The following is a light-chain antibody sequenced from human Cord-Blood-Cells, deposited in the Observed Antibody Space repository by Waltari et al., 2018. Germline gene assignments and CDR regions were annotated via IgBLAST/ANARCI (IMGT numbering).Light chain of an antibody. CDR1: SSDVGSYHL. Sequence: QSALTPPASVSGSPGQSITISCTGTSSDVGSYHLVSWYQQHPGKAPKLMIYEGSKRPSGVSNRFSGSKSGNTASLTISGLQAEDEADYYCCSYAGSSTLYVFGTGTKVTVL. V-gene: IGLV2-23*01. CDR2: EGS. J-gene: IGLJ1*01. CDR3: CSYAGSSTLYV.